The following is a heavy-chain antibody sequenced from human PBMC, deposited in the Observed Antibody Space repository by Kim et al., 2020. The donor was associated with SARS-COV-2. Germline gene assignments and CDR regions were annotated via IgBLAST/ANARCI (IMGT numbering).Heavy chain of an antibody. Sequence: SETLSLTCTVSGGSISSYYWSWIRQPPGKGLEWIGYIYYSGSTNYNPSLKSRVTISVDTSKNQFSLKLSSVTAADTAVYYCARTPYYDILTGSVPSHYYYGMDVWGQGTTVTVSS. V-gene: IGHV4-59*01. CDR3: ARTPYYDILTGSVPSHYYYGMDV. D-gene: IGHD3-9*01. CDR1: GGSISSYY. J-gene: IGHJ6*02. CDR2: IYYSGST.